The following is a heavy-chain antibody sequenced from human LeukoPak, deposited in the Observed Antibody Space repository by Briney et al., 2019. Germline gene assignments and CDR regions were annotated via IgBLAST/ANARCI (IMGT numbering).Heavy chain of an antibody. Sequence: SETLSLTCTVSGASISSYYWSWIRQPPGKGLEWIGDIYYSGSIKYNPSLKSRVTMSVDTYKNQFSLKPSSVTAADTAIYYCARENPSGYYNRPIDYWGQGTLVTVSS. CDR1: GASISSYY. CDR2: IYYSGSI. V-gene: IGHV4-59*01. CDR3: ARENPSGYYNRPIDY. J-gene: IGHJ4*02. D-gene: IGHD3-22*01.